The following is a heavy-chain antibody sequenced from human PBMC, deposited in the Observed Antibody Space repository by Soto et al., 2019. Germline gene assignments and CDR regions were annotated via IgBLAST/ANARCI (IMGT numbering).Heavy chain of an antibody. D-gene: IGHD2-21*02. V-gene: IGHV3-11*01. CDR1: GFTFSDYD. J-gene: IGHJ3*02. CDR3: ARESPYCGGDCYPNAFDI. CDR2: ISSSGSTI. Sequence: GGSLSLSCAASGFTFSDYDMSWIRQAPGKGLEWVSYISSSGSTIYYADSVKGRFTISRDNAKNSLYLQMNSLRAEDTAVYYCARESPYCGGDCYPNAFDIWGQGTMVTVSS.